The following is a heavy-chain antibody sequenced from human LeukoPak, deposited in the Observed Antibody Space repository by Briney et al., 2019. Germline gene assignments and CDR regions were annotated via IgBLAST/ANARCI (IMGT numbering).Heavy chain of an antibody. J-gene: IGHJ6*03. Sequence: ASVKVSCKVSGYTLTELSMHWVRQVPGKGLEWMGGFDPEDGETIYAQKFQGRVTMTEDTSTDTAYMEMSSLRSEDTAVYYCARDLCGGDCYPRYYYYYMDVWGKGTTVTVSS. CDR3: ARDLCGGDCYPRYYYYYMDV. D-gene: IGHD2-21*01. CDR1: GYTLTELS. CDR2: FDPEDGET. V-gene: IGHV1-24*01.